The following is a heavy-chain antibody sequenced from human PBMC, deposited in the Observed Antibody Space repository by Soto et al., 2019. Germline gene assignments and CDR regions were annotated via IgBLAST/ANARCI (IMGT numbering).Heavy chain of an antibody. CDR2: ISYDGSNK. Sequence: PGGSLRLSCAASGFTFSSFGMHWVHQAPGKXLEWVAVISYDGSNKHFADSVKGRFTISRDNSKNTLYLQMNSLRAEDTAVYYCAKDLGPDNYYDSSGYYWVFDYWGQGTLVTVSS. CDR1: GFTFSSFG. J-gene: IGHJ4*02. CDR3: AKDLGPDNYYDSSGYYWVFDY. D-gene: IGHD3-22*01. V-gene: IGHV3-30*18.